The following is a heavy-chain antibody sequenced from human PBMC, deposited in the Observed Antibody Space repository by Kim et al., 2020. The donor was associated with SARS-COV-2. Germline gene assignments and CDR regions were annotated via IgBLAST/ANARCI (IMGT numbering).Heavy chain of an antibody. Sequence: DKTYYLESVHDRLTISRDNSKNTLYLQMSSLRVEDSAVYYCATHLAAAGVVWGQGTLVTVSS. J-gene: IGHJ4*02. D-gene: IGHD6-13*01. CDR2: DKT. CDR3: ATHLAAAGVV. V-gene: IGHV3-66*01.